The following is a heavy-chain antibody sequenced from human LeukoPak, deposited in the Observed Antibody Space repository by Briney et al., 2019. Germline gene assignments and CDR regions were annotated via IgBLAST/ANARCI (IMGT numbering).Heavy chain of an antibody. V-gene: IGHV3-23*01. CDR1: GFTFSSYA. J-gene: IGHJ4*02. Sequence: QPGGSLRLSCAASGFTFSSYAMSWVRQAPGKGREWVSAISGSGGSTYYADSVKGRFTISRDNSKNTLYLQMNSLRAEDTAVYYCAKDTHYGYSGGFDYWGQGTLVTVSS. CDR3: AKDTHYGYSGGFDY. CDR2: ISGSGGST. D-gene: IGHD2-21*01.